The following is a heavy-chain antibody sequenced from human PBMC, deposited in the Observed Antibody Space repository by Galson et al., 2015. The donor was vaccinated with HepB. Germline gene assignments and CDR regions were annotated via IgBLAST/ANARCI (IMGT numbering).Heavy chain of an antibody. D-gene: IGHD6-19*01. CDR3: AKVFPEKTSGWYRQALYYFDS. V-gene: IGHV3-23*01. J-gene: IGHJ4*02. CDR2: ITPSGDNT. CDR1: GFTFSYYA. Sequence: SLRLSCAASGFTFSYYAMSWVRQAPGKGLEWVSAITPSGDNTYSADSMRGRSTISRDNSKNTLFLQMNSLRADDTAIYFCAKVFPEKTSGWYRQALYYFDSWGQGTRVTVSS.